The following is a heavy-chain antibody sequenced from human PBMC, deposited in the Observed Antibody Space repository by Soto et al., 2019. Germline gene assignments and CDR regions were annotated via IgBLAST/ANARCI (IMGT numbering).Heavy chain of an antibody. J-gene: IGHJ6*02. CDR1: GGSISSSSYH. CDR2: IYYSGST. Sequence: PSETLSLTCTVSGGSISSSSYHWGWIRQPPGKGLEWIGSIYYSGSTYYNPSLKSRVTISVDTSKNQFSLKLSSVTAADTAVYYCARSLYYYYYGMDVWSQGTTVTVSS. CDR3: ARSLYYYYYGMDV. V-gene: IGHV4-39*01.